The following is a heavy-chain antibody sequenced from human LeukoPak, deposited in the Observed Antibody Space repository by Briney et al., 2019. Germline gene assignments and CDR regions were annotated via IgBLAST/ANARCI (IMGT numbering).Heavy chain of an antibody. CDR1: GGSFSGYY. J-gene: IGHJ4*02. D-gene: IGHD6-6*01. CDR2: INHSGST. V-gene: IGHV4-34*01. Sequence: SETLSLTCAVYGGSFSGYYWSWIRQPPGKGLVWIGEINHSGSTNYNPSLKSRVTISVDTSKNQFSLKLSSVTAADTAVYYCARCEYSSSSAIDYWGQGTLVTVSS. CDR3: ARCEYSSSSAIDY.